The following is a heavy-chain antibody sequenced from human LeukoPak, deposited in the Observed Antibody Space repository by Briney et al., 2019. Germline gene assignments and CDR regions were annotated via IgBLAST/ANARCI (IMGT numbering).Heavy chain of an antibody. CDR1: GGSISSYY. D-gene: IGHD2-2*01. CDR3: ERGLPAARFDP. Sequence: SETLSLTCTVSGGSISSYYWSWIRQPPGKGLEWIGYIYYSGSTNYNPSLKSRVTISVDTSKNQFSLKLSSVTASDTAVYYGERGLPAARFDPWGQGTLVTVSS. J-gene: IGHJ5*02. CDR2: IYYSGST. V-gene: IGHV4-59*01.